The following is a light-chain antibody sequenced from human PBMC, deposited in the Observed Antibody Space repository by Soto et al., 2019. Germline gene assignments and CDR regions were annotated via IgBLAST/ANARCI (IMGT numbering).Light chain of an antibody. Sequence: QSVLTQPPSASGSPGQSVTISCTGTSSDVGGYKYVSWYQQHPGKAPKLMIFEVSRRPSGVPDRFSGSKSGNTASLTVSGLQAEDEADYYCQSYDKSLNGNVFGGGTKVTVL. V-gene: IGLV2-8*01. CDR1: SSDVGGYKY. J-gene: IGLJ2*01. CDR2: EVS. CDR3: QSYDKSLNGNV.